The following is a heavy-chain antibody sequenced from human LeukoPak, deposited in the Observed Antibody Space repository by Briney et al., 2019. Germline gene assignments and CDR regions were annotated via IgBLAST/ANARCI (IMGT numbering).Heavy chain of an antibody. CDR2: INAGNGNT. D-gene: IGHD3-9*01. CDR3: ARGGPLRYFDWLLPNYYYYGMDV. Sequence: ASVKVSCKASGYTFTSYAMHWVRQAPGQRLEWMGWINAGNGNTKYSQKFQGRVTITRDTSASTAYMELSSLRSEDTAVYYCARGGPLRYFDWLLPNYYYYGMDVWGQGTTVTVSS. V-gene: IGHV1-3*01. CDR1: GYTFTSYA. J-gene: IGHJ6*02.